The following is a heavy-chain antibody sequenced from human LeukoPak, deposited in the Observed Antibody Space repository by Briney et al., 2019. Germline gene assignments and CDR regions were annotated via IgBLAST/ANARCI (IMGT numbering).Heavy chain of an antibody. V-gene: IGHV1-2*06. J-gene: IGHJ5*02. CDR2: INPNSGGT. CDR3: ARAAEQWLTNWFDP. Sequence: AASVKVSCKASGYTFTGYYMHWVRQAPGQGLEWMGRINPNSGGTNYAQKFQGRLTMTRDTSISTAYMELSRLRSDDTAVYYCARAAEQWLTNWFDPWGQGTLVTVSS. D-gene: IGHD6-19*01. CDR1: GYTFTGYY.